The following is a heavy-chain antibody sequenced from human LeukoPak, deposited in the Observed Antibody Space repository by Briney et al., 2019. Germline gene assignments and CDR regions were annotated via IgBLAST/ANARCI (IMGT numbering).Heavy chain of an antibody. V-gene: IGHV3-74*01. CDR2: IHSDGIST. CDR1: GFTFSSYW. CDR3: AREGGSYSNYFDY. D-gene: IGHD1-26*01. Sequence: HPGGSLRLSCAASGFTFSSYWMHWVRQAPGKGLVWVSRIHSDGISTSYADSVKGRFTISRDNAKNTLYLQMNSLKAEDTAIYYCAREGGSYSNYFDYWGQGTLVTVSS. J-gene: IGHJ4*02.